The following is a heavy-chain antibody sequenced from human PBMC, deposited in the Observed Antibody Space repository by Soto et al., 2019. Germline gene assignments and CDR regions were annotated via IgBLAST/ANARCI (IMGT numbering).Heavy chain of an antibody. Sequence: QLQLQESCPGLVKPAETLSLKCAVSGGSVSSGNYFWGWIRQPPGKGLERIGNIYYNGDTYYSPSLKSRLTRPVDTAQNQFALRLTSVTAADTAVYYCAILLIDTWNQGHAFDFWGQGTLVTVSS. J-gene: IGHJ3*01. V-gene: IGHV4-39*01. CDR1: GGSVSSGNYF. D-gene: IGHD1-20*01. CDR2: IYYNGDT. CDR3: AILLIDTWNQGHAFDF.